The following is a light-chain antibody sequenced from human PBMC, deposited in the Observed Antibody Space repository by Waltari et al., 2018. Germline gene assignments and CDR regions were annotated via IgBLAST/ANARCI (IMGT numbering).Light chain of an antibody. CDR1: QDLDNW. J-gene: IGKJ4*01. V-gene: IGKV1-9*01. Sequence: IQVTQSPSSLSASVGDRVTITCRASQDLDNWLAWDQQEPGKTPNLLIYGASVLESGVPSRFSGSGSGTDFTLTISSLQPEDFATYYCQQLHSYPRAFGGGTKVESK. CDR3: QQLHSYPRA. CDR2: GAS.